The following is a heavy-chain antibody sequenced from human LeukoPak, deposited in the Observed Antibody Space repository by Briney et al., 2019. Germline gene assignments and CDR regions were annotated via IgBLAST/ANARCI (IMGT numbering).Heavy chain of an antibody. CDR1: GGTFSSYA. V-gene: IGHV1-69*04. CDR2: IIPILGIA. CDR3: ARHGPSYYYGSGSYPVRGMDV. D-gene: IGHD3-10*01. J-gene: IGHJ6*02. Sequence: GASVKVSCKASGGTFSSYAIGWVRQAPGQGLEWMGRIIPILGIANYAQKFQGRVTITADKSTSTAYMELSSLRSEDTAVYYCARHGPSYYYGSGSYPVRGMDVWGQGTTVTVSS.